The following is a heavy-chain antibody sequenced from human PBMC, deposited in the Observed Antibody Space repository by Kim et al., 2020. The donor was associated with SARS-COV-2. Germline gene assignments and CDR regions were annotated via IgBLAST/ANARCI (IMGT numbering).Heavy chain of an antibody. D-gene: IGHD3-9*01. V-gene: IGHV4-59*11. J-gene: IGHJ5*02. CDR2: IYYSGST. CDR3: ARGNDILTGYPDIWFDP. CDR1: GGSISSHY. Sequence: SETLSLTCTVSGGSISSHYWSWIRQPPGKGLEWIGYIYYSGSTNYNPSLTSRVTISVDTSKIQFSLKLSSVTAADTAMYYCARGNDILTGYPDIWFDPWGQGTLVTVSS.